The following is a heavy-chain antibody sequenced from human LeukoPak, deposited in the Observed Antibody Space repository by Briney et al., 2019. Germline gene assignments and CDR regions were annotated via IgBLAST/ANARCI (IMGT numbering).Heavy chain of an antibody. CDR2: INPRGGDT. J-gene: IGHJ4*02. Sequence: GASVKISCKASGYTFTNNYIHWVRQVPGQGLEWMGMINPRGGDTRFAQKFHDRLTMSRDTSTSTVYMELYTLRSEDTPIYYCARDKGGYGYYFNSWGQGTLVTVSS. D-gene: IGHD3-22*01. V-gene: IGHV1-46*01. CDR1: GYTFTNNY. CDR3: ARDKGGYGYYFNS.